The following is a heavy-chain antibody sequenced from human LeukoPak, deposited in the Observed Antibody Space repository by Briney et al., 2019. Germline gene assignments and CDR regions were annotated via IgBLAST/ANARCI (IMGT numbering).Heavy chain of an antibody. CDR3: ARGLVEAYYYDSSVLLSLDY. V-gene: IGHV3-21*01. J-gene: IGHJ4*02. CDR1: GFTFSSYS. Sequence: GGSLRLSCAASGFTFSSYSMNWVRQAPGKGLEWVSSISSSSSYIYYADSVKGRFTISRDNAKNSLYLQMNSLRAEDTAVYYCARGLVEAYYYDSSVLLSLDYWGQGTLVTVSS. CDR2: ISSSSSYI. D-gene: IGHD3-22*01.